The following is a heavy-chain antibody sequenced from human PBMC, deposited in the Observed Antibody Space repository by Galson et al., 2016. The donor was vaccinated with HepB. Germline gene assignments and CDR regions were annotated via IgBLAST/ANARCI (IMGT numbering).Heavy chain of an antibody. CDR2: SSSSGTTQ. J-gene: IGHJ4*02. CDR3: ARAYYIMGPFDN. V-gene: IGHV3-48*03. CDR1: GFTLSTYE. D-gene: IGHD4/OR15-4a*01. Sequence: SLRLSCAASGFTLSTYEMNWVRQAPGKGLEWVSYSSSSGTTQFYADSVKGRFNISRDNAKNTLSLQMDGLRVTDTAVYYCARAYYIMGPFDNWCQGTLVTVSS.